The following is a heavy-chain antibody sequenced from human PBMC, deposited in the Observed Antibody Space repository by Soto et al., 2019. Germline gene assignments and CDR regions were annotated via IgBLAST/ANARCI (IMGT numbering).Heavy chain of an antibody. D-gene: IGHD6-19*01. Sequence: QVQLVQSGAEVKKPGSSVKVSCKASGGTFSSYTISWVRQAPGQGLEWMGRIIPILGIANYAQKFQGRATLTADKSTSTAYMELSSLRSEDTAVYYCARDGYSSGPVDYWGQGTLVTVSS. CDR1: GGTFSSYT. CDR3: ARDGYSSGPVDY. CDR2: IIPILGIA. J-gene: IGHJ4*02. V-gene: IGHV1-69*08.